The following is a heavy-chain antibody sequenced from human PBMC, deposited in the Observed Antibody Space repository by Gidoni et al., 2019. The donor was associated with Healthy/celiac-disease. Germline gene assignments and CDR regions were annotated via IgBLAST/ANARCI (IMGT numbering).Heavy chain of an antibody. CDR2: ISSSSSYI. V-gene: IGHV3-21*01. J-gene: IGHJ3*02. D-gene: IGHD4-17*01. CDR1: GFTFSRYS. CDR3: ARESHDYGDYVSWAFDI. Sequence: EVQLVESGGGLVKPGGSLRLSGAASGFTFSRYSMNWVRQAPGKGLEWVSSISSSSSYIYYADSVKGRFTISRDNAKNSLYLQMNSLRAEDTAVYYCARESHDYGDYVSWAFDIWGQGTMVTVSS.